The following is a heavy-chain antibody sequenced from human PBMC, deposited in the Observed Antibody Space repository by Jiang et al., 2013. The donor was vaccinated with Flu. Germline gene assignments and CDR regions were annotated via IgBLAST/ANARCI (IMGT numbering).Heavy chain of an antibody. D-gene: IGHD1-7*01. Sequence: QVQLVESGAEVKKPGASVKVSCKASGYTFTSYGISWVRQAPGQGLEWMGWISAYNGNTNYAQKLQGRVTMTTDTSTSTAYMELRSLRSDDTAVYYCARDPGFHWNYAGGYFDYWGQGTLVTVSS. CDR2: ISAYNGNT. CDR3: ARDPGFHWNYAGGYFDY. V-gene: IGHV1-18*01. CDR1: GYTFTSYG. J-gene: IGHJ4*02.